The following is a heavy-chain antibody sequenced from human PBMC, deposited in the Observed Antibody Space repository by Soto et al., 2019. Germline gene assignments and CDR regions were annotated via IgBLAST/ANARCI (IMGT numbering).Heavy chain of an antibody. CDR2: IKSKTDGGTT. CDR1: GFTFSNAW. J-gene: IGHJ2*01. V-gene: IGHV3-15*07. D-gene: IGHD1-1*01. Sequence: VGSLRLSCAASGFTFSNAWMNWVRQAPGKGLEWVGRIKSKTDGGTTDYAAPVKGRFTISRDDSKNTLYLQMNSLRAEDTAVYYCVRDPSSGNEWARYVDLWGRGTLVTVSS. CDR3: VRDPSSGNEWARYVDL.